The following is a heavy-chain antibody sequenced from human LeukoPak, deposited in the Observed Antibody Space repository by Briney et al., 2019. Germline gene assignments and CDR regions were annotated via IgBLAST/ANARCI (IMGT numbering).Heavy chain of an antibody. CDR2: ISGSGGST. J-gene: IGHJ4*02. V-gene: IGHV3-23*01. D-gene: IGHD3-9*01. Sequence: GGSLRLSCAASGFTFSSYGMSWVRQAPGKGLEWVSAISGSGGSTYYADSVKGRFTISRDNSKNTLYLQMNSLRAEDTAVYYCAKVGVSGGYDILTGYYIWYDYWGQGTLVTVSS. CDR1: GFTFSSYG. CDR3: AKVGVSGGYDILTGYYIWYDY.